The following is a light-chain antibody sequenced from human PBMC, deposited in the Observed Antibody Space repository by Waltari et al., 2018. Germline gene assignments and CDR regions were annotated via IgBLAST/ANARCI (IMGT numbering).Light chain of an antibody. CDR1: SSNIGSNF. J-gene: IGLJ1*01. Sequence: QSVLTQPPSASGVPGQRVTISCSVSSSNIGSNFIFCYQHLPGTAPKLLIYRNNQRPSGVPDRFSGSKSGTSASLAISGLLSEDEADYYCASWDDSLSEYVFGTGTKVTVL. CDR2: RNN. V-gene: IGLV1-47*01. CDR3: ASWDDSLSEYV.